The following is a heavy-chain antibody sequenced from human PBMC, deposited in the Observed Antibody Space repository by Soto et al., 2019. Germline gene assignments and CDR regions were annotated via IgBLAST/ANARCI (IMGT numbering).Heavy chain of an antibody. CDR1: GYSFTSYW. Sequence: PGESQEISCKGSGYSFTSYWIGWVRQMPGKGLEWMGIIYPGDSDTRYSPSFQGQVTISADKSISTAYLQWSSLKASDTAMYYWARSREPNIAVAGMKQQYYYYGMDVWGQGTTVTVSS. J-gene: IGHJ6*02. CDR3: ARSREPNIAVAGMKQQYYYYGMDV. CDR2: IYPGDSDT. V-gene: IGHV5-51*01. D-gene: IGHD6-19*01.